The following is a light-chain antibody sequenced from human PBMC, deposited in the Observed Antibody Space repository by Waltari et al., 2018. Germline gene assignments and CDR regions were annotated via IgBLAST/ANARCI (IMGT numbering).Light chain of an antibody. V-gene: IGKV3-20*01. CDR3: QHYVRLPVT. CDR1: QSIGRS. Sequence: EIMLTQSPGTLSLSPGERATLSCRTSQSIGRSLAWYQQKPGQAHRLLIYGASSRATDIPDRFSGSGSGTDFSLTINTLEPEDSALYYCQHYVRLPVTFGQGTKVEIK. J-gene: IGKJ1*01. CDR2: GAS.